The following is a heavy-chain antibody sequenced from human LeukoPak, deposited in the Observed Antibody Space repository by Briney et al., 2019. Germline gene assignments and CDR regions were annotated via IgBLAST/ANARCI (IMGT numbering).Heavy chain of an antibody. Sequence: SETLSLTCAVYGGSFSGYYWSWIRQPPGKGLEWIGEINHSGSTNYNPSLKSRVTISVDTSKNQFSLKLSSVTAADTAVYYCTIQLWSPYWGQGTLVTVSS. J-gene: IGHJ4*02. CDR3: TIQLWSPY. V-gene: IGHV4-34*01. CDR2: INHSGST. CDR1: GGSFSGYY. D-gene: IGHD5-18*01.